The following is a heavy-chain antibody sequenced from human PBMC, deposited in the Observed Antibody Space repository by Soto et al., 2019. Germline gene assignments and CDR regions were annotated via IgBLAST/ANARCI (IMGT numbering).Heavy chain of an antibody. D-gene: IGHD3-16*02. CDR2: INPNSGGT. CDR3: ARECKIDYVYVWVSYRYRRGMDV. V-gene: IGHV1-2*02. CDR1: GYTLTGYY. Sequence: ASVKVSCKASGYTLTGYYMHWVRQAPGQGLEWMGWINPNSGGTNYAQKFQGRVTMTRDTSISTAYMELSRLRSDDTAVYYCARECKIDYVYVWVSYRYRRGMDVWGQETTVTVSS. J-gene: IGHJ6*02.